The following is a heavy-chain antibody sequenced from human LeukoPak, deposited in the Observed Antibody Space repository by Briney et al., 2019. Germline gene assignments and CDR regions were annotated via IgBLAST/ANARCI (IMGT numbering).Heavy chain of an antibody. CDR1: GFTVSNNY. V-gene: IGHV4-34*01. D-gene: IGHD3-10*01. J-gene: IGHJ4*02. Sequence: GSLRLSCAASGFTVSNNYMNWIRQPPGKGLEWIGEINHSGRTNYNPSLKSRVTISVDTSKKQFSLKLSSVTAADTAVYYCARGVDYYGVWGQGTLVTVSS. CDR2: INHSGRT. CDR3: ARGVDYYGV.